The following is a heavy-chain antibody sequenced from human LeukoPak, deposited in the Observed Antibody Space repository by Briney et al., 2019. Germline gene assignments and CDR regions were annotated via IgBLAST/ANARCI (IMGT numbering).Heavy chain of an antibody. J-gene: IGHJ5*02. Sequence: SETLSLTCTVSGGSISSSSYYWGWIRQPPGKGLEWVGGIYYSGSTYYNPSLKSRVTISVDTSKNQFSLKLSSVTAADTAVYYCARDRHSSSWLTRFDPSGQGTLVTVSS. CDR1: GGSISSSSYY. D-gene: IGHD6-13*01. V-gene: IGHV4-39*07. CDR2: IYYSGST. CDR3: ARDRHSSSWLTRFDP.